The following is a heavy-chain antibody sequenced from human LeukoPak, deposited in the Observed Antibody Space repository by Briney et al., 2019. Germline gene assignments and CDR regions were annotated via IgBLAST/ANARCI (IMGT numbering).Heavy chain of an antibody. Sequence: ASVKVSCKASGYTFTSYGISWVRQAPGQGLEWMGWISAYNGNTNYAQKLKGRVTMTADTSTSTAYMELRSLRSDDTAVYYCARDPMTYYDILTGSDNWFDPWGQGTLVTVPS. V-gene: IGHV1-18*01. CDR2: ISAYNGNT. D-gene: IGHD3-9*01. CDR3: ARDPMTYYDILTGSDNWFDP. J-gene: IGHJ5*02. CDR1: GYTFTSYG.